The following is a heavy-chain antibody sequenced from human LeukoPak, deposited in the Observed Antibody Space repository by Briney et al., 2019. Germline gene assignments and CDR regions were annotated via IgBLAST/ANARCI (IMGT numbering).Heavy chain of an antibody. CDR2: ISSSGSTI. D-gene: IGHD3-3*01. J-gene: IGHJ5*02. V-gene: IGHV3-11*01. Sequence: GGSLRLSCAASGFTFSDYYMSWIRQAPGKGLEWISYISSSGSTIYYADSVKGRFTISRDNANNSLYLQMHRLRAEDTAVYYCARLLREWLLFGWFDHWGQGTLVTVSS. CDR3: ARLLREWLLFGWFDH. CDR1: GFTFSDYY.